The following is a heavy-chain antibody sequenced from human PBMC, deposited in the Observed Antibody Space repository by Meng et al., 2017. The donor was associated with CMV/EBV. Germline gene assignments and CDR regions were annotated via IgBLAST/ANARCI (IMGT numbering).Heavy chain of an antibody. V-gene: IGHV4-34*01. CDR2: INHSGST. CDR1: GGAFSGYY. Sequence: VYGGAFSGYYWSWIRQPPGKGLEWIGEINHSGSTNYNPSLKSRVTISVDTSKNQFSLKLSSVTAADTAVYYCARQVLISRITGTNYWGQGTLVTVSS. J-gene: IGHJ4*02. D-gene: IGHD1-7*01. CDR3: ARQVLISRITGTNY.